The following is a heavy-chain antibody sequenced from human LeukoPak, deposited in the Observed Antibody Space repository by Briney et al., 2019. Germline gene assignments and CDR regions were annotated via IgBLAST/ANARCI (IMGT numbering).Heavy chain of an antibody. D-gene: IGHD5-24*01. V-gene: IGHV3-21*06. CDR2: TDTSGRYV. J-gene: IGHJ3*01. CDR3: ARDIQLST. CDR1: GFTFSNYG. Sequence: GGSLRLSCAASGFTFSNYGMNWVRQAPGKGLEWVSFTDTSGRYVYYGDSVKGRFTISRDNAKNLLFLQMNGLRAEDTALYYCARDIQLSTWGLGTMVTVSS.